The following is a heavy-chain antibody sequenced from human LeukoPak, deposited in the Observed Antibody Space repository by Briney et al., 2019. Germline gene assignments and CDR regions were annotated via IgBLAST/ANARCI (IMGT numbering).Heavy chain of an antibody. Sequence: SETLSLTCTVSGGSIGSSTYYWVRIRQPPGKGLEWIGSIYYNGDTYYSPSLQSRVSISVATSKNQFSLKLSSVTAADTAVYYCARERLAIYSMDAWGKGTLVTVSS. V-gene: IGHV4-39*07. J-gene: IGHJ6*03. CDR3: ARERLAIYSMDA. CDR1: GGSIGSSTYY. CDR2: IYYNGDT. D-gene: IGHD6-25*01.